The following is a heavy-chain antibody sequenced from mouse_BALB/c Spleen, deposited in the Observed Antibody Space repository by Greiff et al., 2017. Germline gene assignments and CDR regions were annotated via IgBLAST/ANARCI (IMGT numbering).Heavy chain of an antibody. V-gene: IGHV3-2*02. Sequence: ESGPGLVKPSQSLSLTCTVTGYSITSDYAWNWILQFPGNKLEWMGYISYSGSTSYNPSLKSRISITRDTSKNQFFLQLNSVTTEDTATYYCARGEFYDYDWFAYGGQGTLVTVSA. CDR3: ARGEFYDYDWFAY. CDR1: GYSITSDYA. D-gene: IGHD2-4*01. CDR2: ISYSGST. J-gene: IGHJ3*01.